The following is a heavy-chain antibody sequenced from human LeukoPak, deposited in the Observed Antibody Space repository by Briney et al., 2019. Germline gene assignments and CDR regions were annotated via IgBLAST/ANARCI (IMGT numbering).Heavy chain of an antibody. V-gene: IGHV4-4*07. CDR3: ARDMVRGVMDV. J-gene: IGHJ6*02. CDR1: GDSISSYY. D-gene: IGHD3-10*01. CDR2: IYSTGST. Sequence: SETLSLTCTVSGDSISSYYWSWIRKPAGKGLEWIGRIYSTGSTDHNPSLKSRVTMSVDASKKQFSLKLSSVTAADTAVYYCARDMVRGVMDVWGQGTTVTVSS.